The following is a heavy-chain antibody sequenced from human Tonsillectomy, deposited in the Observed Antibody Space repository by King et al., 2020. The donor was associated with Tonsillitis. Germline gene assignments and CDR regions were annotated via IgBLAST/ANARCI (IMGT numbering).Heavy chain of an antibody. J-gene: IGHJ4*02. CDR3: AKAWWDTIFGVVSDY. D-gene: IGHD3-3*01. CDR2: ISGSVGST. CDR1: GFTFSSYA. V-gene: IGHV3-23*04. Sequence: VQLGESGGGLVQPGGSLRLSCAASGFTFSSYAMSWVRQAPWKGLELVSAISGSVGSTDYADSLKGRFTISRDNSKNTLYLQMNSLRAEDTAVYYCAKAWWDTIFGVVSDYWGQGTLVTVSS.